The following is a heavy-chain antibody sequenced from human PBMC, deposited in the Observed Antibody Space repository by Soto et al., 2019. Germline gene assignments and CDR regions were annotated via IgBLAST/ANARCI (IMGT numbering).Heavy chain of an antibody. J-gene: IGHJ6*03. CDR3: AREVLLEVDYGDYVPRPYYYYYMDV. V-gene: IGHV3-7*01. Sequence: GGSLRLSCAASGFTFSSYWMSWVRQAPGKGLEWVANIKQDGSEKYYVDSVKGRFTISRDNAKNSLYLQMNSLRAEDTAVYYCAREVLLEVDYGDYVPRPYYYYYMDVWGKGTTVTVSS. CDR1: GFTFSSYW. D-gene: IGHD4-17*01. CDR2: IKQDGSEK.